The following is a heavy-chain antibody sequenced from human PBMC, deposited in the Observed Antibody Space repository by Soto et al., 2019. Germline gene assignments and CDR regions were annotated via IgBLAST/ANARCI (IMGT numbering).Heavy chain of an antibody. CDR2: IYHSGST. V-gene: IGHV4-30-2*01. CDR1: GGSISSGGYS. CDR3: ARASTYYYDSSGYSPYNWLDP. J-gene: IGHJ5*02. D-gene: IGHD3-22*01. Sequence: PSETLSLTCAVSGGSISSGGYSWSWIRQPPGKGLEWIGYIYHSGSTYYNPSLKSRVTISVDRSKNQFSLKLSSVTAADTAVYYCARASTYYYDSSGYSPYNWLDPWGQGTMVTVYS.